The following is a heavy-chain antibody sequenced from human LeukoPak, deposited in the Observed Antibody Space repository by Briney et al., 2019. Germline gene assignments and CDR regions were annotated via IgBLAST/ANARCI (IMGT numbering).Heavy chain of an antibody. Sequence: EASVKVSCKASGYTFTGYYMHWVRQAPGQGLEWMGWINPNSGGTNYAQKFQGRVTMTRDTSISTAYMELSRLRSDDTAVYYCARERKVSDYYGSGSSYFDYWGQGTLVTVSS. CDR3: ARERKVSDYYGSGSSYFDY. D-gene: IGHD3-10*01. CDR1: GYTFTGYY. V-gene: IGHV1-2*02. CDR2: INPNSGGT. J-gene: IGHJ4*02.